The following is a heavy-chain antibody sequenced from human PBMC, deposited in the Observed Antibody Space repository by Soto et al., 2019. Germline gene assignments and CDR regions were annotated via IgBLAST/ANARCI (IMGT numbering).Heavy chain of an antibody. D-gene: IGHD6-6*01. Sequence: PSETLSLTCTVSGGSISSGDYYWSWIRQPPGKGLEWIGYIYYSGSTYYNPSLKSRVTISVDTSRNQFSLKLSSVTAADTAVYYCARGEYGSWFDPWGQGTLVTVSS. J-gene: IGHJ5*02. CDR3: ARGEYGSWFDP. CDR1: GGSISSGDYY. CDR2: IYYSGST. V-gene: IGHV4-30-4*01.